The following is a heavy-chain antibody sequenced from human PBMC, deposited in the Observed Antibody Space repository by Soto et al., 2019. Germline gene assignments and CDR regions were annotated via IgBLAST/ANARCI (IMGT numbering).Heavy chain of an antibody. J-gene: IGHJ3*02. CDR3: VKDAGRKFSDAFDI. D-gene: IGHD3-10*01. CDR1: VFTFSSYA. V-gene: IGHV3-64D*06. CDR2: ISSNGGST. Sequence: WWSLRLSCSASVFTFSSYAMHWFRQAPGKGLEYVSAISSNGGSTYYADSVKGRFTISRDNSKNTLYLQMSSLRAEDTAVYYCVKDAGRKFSDAFDIWGQGTMVTVSS.